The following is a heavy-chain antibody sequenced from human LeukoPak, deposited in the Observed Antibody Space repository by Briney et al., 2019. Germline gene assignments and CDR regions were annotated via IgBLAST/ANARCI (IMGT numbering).Heavy chain of an antibody. CDR2: IYHSGST. CDR1: GYSISSGYY. Sequence: PSETLSLTCTVSGYSISSGYYWGWIRQPPGKGLEWIGSIYHSGSTYYNPSLKSRVTISLDTSKNQFSLKLSSVTAADTAVYYCARTDVVVAATQGSFDYWGQGTLVTVSS. D-gene: IGHD2-15*01. J-gene: IGHJ4*02. V-gene: IGHV4-38-2*02. CDR3: ARTDVVVAATQGSFDY.